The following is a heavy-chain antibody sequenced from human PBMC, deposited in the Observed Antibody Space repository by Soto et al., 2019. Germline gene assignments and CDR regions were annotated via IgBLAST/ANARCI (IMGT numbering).Heavy chain of an antibody. CDR2: ISGGGGST. CDR1: GFTFSSYA. J-gene: IGHJ6*02. D-gene: IGHD1-26*01. V-gene: IGHV3-23*01. CDR3: AKVSLGATTITDYYYYGMDV. Sequence: GGSLSLSCAASGFTFSSYAMSWVRQAPGKGLEWVSAISGGGGSTYYADSVKGRVSISRDNSKNTLYLQMNSLRAEDTAVYYCAKVSLGATTITDYYYYGMDVWGQGATVTVPS.